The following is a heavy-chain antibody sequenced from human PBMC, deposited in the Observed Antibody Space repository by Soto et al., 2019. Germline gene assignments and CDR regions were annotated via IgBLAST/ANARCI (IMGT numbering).Heavy chain of an antibody. Sequence: GESLKISCKGSGYSFTTDWISWVRQMPGKGLEGIGRIDPSDSYTIYSPSFQGHVTISVDKSISTAYLQWSSLKASDTDMYYCARLRIAAPGNPGPWGQGTLVTVSS. CDR2: IDPSDSYT. CDR3: ARLRIAAPGNPGP. V-gene: IGHV5-10-1*01. J-gene: IGHJ5*02. D-gene: IGHD6-13*01. CDR1: GYSFTTDW.